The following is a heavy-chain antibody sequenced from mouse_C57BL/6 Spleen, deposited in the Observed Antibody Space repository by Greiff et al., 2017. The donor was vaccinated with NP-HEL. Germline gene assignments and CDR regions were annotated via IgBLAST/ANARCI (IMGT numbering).Heavy chain of an antibody. Sequence: QVQLQQPGAELVMPGASVKLSCKASGYTFTSYWTHWVKQRPGQGLEWIGEIDPSDSYTNYNQKFKGKSTLTVDKSSSTAYMQLSSLTSEDSAVYYCARGGAAQAPAWFAYWGQGTLVTVSA. CDR2: IDPSDSYT. J-gene: IGHJ3*01. V-gene: IGHV1-69*01. CDR3: ARGGAAQAPAWFAY. CDR1: GYTFTSYW. D-gene: IGHD3-2*02.